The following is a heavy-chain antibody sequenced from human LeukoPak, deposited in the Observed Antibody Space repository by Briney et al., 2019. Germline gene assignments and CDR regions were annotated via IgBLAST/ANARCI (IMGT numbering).Heavy chain of an antibody. CDR3: ASSGVEHSSGWFGSYYYGMDV. J-gene: IGHJ6*02. Sequence: SETLSLTCAVYGGSFSGYYWSWIRQPPGKGLEWIGEINHSGSTSYNPSLKSRVTISVDTSKKQFSLKLTSVTAADTAVYYCASSGVEHSSGWFGSYYYGMDVWGQGTTVAVSS. D-gene: IGHD6-19*01. V-gene: IGHV4-34*01. CDR1: GGSFSGYY. CDR2: INHSGST.